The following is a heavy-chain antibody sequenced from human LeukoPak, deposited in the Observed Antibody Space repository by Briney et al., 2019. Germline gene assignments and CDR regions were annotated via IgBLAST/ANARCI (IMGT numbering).Heavy chain of an antibody. D-gene: IGHD1-26*01. CDR3: AISGSYSAAFDY. J-gene: IGHJ4*02. CDR2: IIPIFGTA. Sequence: SVKVSCKASGGTFSSYAISWVRQAPGQGLEWMGGIIPIFGTANYAQKFQGRVTITADESTSTAYMELSSLRSEDTAVYYCAISGSYSAAFDYWGQGTLVTVSS. CDR1: GGTFSSYA. V-gene: IGHV1-69*13.